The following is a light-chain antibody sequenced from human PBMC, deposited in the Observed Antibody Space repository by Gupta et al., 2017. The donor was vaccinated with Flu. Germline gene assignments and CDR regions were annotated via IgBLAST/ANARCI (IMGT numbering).Light chain of an antibody. J-gene: IGKJ4*01. CDR3: QHRSSWPLT. CDR2: DAS. CDR1: QSISRY. V-gene: IGKV3-11*01. Sequence: EILLTQSPATLSLSPGERATLSCRASQSISRYLVWYQQKPGQAPRLLIYDASNRATGIPARFSGSGSGTDFTLTISSLEPEDFAVYYCQHRSSWPLTFGGGTKVEIK.